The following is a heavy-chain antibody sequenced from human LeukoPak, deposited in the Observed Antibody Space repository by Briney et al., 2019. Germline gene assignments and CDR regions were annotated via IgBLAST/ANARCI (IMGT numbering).Heavy chain of an antibody. CDR3: AIETGTADY. CDR2: ISNSGSTI. CDR1: GFIFSNYE. J-gene: IGHJ4*02. D-gene: IGHD1-1*01. V-gene: IGHV3-48*03. Sequence: GGSLRLSCAASGFIFSNYEMNWVRQAPEKGLEWVSFISNSGSTIYYADSVKGRFTISRDNAKNSLYLQMNSLRAEDTAVYYCAIETGTADYWGQGIRVTVSS.